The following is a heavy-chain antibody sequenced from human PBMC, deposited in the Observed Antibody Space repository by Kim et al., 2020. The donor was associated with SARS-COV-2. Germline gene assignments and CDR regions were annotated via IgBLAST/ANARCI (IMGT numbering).Heavy chain of an antibody. V-gene: IGHV4-34*01. D-gene: IGHD1-7*01. CDR1: GGSFSGYY. J-gene: IGHJ4*02. CDR2: INHSGST. Sequence: SETLSLTCAVYGGSFSGYYWSWIRQPPGKGLEWIGEINHSGSTNYNPSLKSRVTISVDTSKNQFSLKLSSVTAADTAVYYCARREDNWNYGIDYWGQGTL. CDR3: ARREDNWNYGIDY.